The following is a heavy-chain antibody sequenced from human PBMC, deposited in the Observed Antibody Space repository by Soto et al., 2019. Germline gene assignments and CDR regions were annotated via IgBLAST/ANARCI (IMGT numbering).Heavy chain of an antibody. CDR2: LWSAGLT. Sequence: EVQVVESGGGLIQPGGSLRLSCAASGFTVSSNYMTWDRQAPGKGLEWVSILWSAGLTYYADSVKGRFTISRDNSKNTLYLQMTSLRAEDSAVYYCARELPPDLWGQGTLVTVSS. CDR3: ARELPPDL. CDR1: GFTVSSNY. J-gene: IGHJ5*02. V-gene: IGHV3-53*01. D-gene: IGHD2-15*01.